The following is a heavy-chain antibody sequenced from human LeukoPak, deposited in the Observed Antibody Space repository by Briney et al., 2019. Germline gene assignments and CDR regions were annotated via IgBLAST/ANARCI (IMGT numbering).Heavy chain of an antibody. CDR1: GFTFSSYS. CDR3: ARDGGSSSWYHDAFDI. CDR2: ISSSSSYI. Sequence: GGSLRLSCAASGFTFSSYSMNWVRRAPGKGLEWVSSISSSSSYIYYADSVKGRFTISRDNAKNSLYLQMNSLRAEDTAVYYCARDGGSSSWYHDAFDIWGQGTMVTVSS. V-gene: IGHV3-21*01. J-gene: IGHJ3*02. D-gene: IGHD6-13*01.